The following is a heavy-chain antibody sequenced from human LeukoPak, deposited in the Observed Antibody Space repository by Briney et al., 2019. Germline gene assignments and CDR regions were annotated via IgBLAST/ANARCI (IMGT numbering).Heavy chain of an antibody. Sequence: VASVKVSCKASGGTFSSYAISWVRQAPGQGLEWMGGIIPIFGTANYAQEFQGRVTITADESTSTAYMELSSLRSEDTAVYYCAREENYYDSSGYYYEGGAFDIWGQGTMVTVSS. CDR2: IIPIFGTA. D-gene: IGHD3-22*01. V-gene: IGHV1-69*13. CDR1: GGTFSSYA. J-gene: IGHJ3*02. CDR3: AREENYYDSSGYYYEGGAFDI.